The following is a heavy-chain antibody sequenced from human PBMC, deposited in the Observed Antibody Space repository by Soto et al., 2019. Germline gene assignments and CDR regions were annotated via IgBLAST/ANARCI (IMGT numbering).Heavy chain of an antibody. CDR3: ARLVPGTWFGDY. Sequence: EVQLLGSGGGSVQPGGSLRLSCAASGFTFSNYGMTWVRQAPGKGLEWLSATSDGSTFYRESVKGRFTMSRDDSINMLFLNMSSLRAEDTATYYCARLVPGTWFGDYWGQGILVSVSS. D-gene: IGHD6-19*01. CDR2: TSDGST. V-gene: IGHV3-23*01. J-gene: IGHJ4*02. CDR1: GFTFSNYG.